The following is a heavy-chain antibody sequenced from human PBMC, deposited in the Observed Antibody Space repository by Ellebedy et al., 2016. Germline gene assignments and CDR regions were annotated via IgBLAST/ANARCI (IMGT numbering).Heavy chain of an antibody. CDR3: ARDRPMIVVVIKYYYYYYGMDV. D-gene: IGHD3-22*01. CDR2: ISSSSSTI. CDR1: GFTFSSYS. J-gene: IGHJ6*02. Sequence: GGSLRLSXAASGFTFSSYSMNWVRQAPGKGLEWVSYISSSSSTIYYADSVKGRFTISRDNAKNSLYLQMNSLRAEDTAVYYCARDRPMIVVVIKYYYYYYGMDVWGQGTTVTVSS. V-gene: IGHV3-48*04.